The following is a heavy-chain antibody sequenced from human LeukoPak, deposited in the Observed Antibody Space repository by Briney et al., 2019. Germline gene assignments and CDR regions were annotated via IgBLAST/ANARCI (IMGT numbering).Heavy chain of an antibody. V-gene: IGHV3-53*01. J-gene: IGHJ5*02. CDR3: AGITMVRGVIT. D-gene: IGHD3-10*01. Sequence: GGSLRLSCAASGFTVSSNYMSWVRQAPGKGLEWVSVIYSGGSTYYADSVEGRFTISRDNSKNTLYLQMNSLRAEDTAVYYCAGITMVRGVITWGQGTLVTVSS. CDR2: IYSGGST. CDR1: GFTVSSNY.